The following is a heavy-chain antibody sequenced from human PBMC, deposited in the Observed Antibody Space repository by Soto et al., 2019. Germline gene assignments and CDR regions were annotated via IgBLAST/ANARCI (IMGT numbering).Heavy chain of an antibody. CDR2: IHHSGST. CDR3: AEGGRGNNGRTGLEPFDI. J-gene: IGHJ3*02. V-gene: IGHV4-4*02. Sequence: SETLSLTCAVSGGSISSSNWWSWVRQPPGKGLEWIGEIHHSGSTNYNPSLKSRVTISVDKSKNQFSLRLSSVTAADTAVYYCAEGGRGNNGRTGLEPFDIWGQGTMVTVSS. D-gene: IGHD1-1*01. CDR1: GGSISSSNW.